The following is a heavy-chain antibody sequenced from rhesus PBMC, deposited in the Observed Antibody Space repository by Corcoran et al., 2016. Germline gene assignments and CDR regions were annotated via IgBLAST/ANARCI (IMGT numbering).Heavy chain of an antibody. J-gene: IGHJ3*01. CDR2: IILHSSYI. Sequence: EVQLVESGGGLVQPGGSPRLSCAASGFTFSDYYMSWVRQAPGKWLEWVSSIILHSSYIYYAASVKGRFPISRDNAQNSLSLQMNSLKTEDTAVYYCTPGIQYEGDAFDFWGQGLRVTVSS. CDR3: TPGIQYEGDAFDF. D-gene: IGHD4-23*01. V-gene: IGHV3-136*01. CDR1: GFTFSDYY.